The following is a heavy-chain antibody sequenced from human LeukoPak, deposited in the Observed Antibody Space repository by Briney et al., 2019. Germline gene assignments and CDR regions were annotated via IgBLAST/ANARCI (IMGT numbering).Heavy chain of an antibody. CDR3: ARDGRLRWDP. CDR1: GYTFTNYY. CDR2: INPSGGST. V-gene: IGHV1-46*01. J-gene: IGHJ5*02. D-gene: IGHD4-23*01. Sequence: ASVNVSRKASGYTFTNYYMHWVRQAPGQGLEWMGAINPSGGSTSYAQNFQGRVTVTRDTSTSTVYMELSSLRSEDTAVYYCARDGRLRWDPWGQGTLVTVSS.